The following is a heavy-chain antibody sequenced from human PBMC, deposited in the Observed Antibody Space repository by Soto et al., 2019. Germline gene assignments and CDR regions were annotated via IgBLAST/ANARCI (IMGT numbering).Heavy chain of an antibody. Sequence: PGGSLRLSCAASGFTFSSYSMNWVRQAPGKGLEWVSSISSSSSYIYYADSVKCRFTISRDNSKNTLYLQMNSLRAEDTAVYYCARGGYDSDWFDPWGQGTLVTVSS. CDR2: ISSSSSYI. V-gene: IGHV3-21*01. J-gene: IGHJ5*02. D-gene: IGHD3-22*01. CDR3: ARGGYDSDWFDP. CDR1: GFTFSSYS.